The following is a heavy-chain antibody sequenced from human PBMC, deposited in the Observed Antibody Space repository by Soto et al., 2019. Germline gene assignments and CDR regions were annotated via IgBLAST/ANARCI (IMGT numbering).Heavy chain of an antibody. CDR2: IYYSGST. CDR3: ASGPRGGDTY. D-gene: IGHD2-21*02. CDR1: GGSISSGDYY. V-gene: IGHV4-30-4*01. J-gene: IGHJ4*02. Sequence: QVQLQESGPGLVKPSQTLSLTCTVSGGSISSGDYYWSWIRQPPGKGLEWIGYIYYSGSTYYNPSLNSGVTISIDNSKNQYSLKLSSVSAADAAVYYCASGPRGGDTYWGQGTLVTVSS.